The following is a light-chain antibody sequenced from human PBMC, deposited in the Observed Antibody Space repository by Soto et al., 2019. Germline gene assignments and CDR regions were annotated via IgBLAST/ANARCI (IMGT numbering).Light chain of an antibody. Sequence: EIVLTQSPGTLSLSPGERATLSCRASQSVSSSYLAWYQQKPGQAPRLLIYGASSRATGIPRRFSGSGSGTDFTLTISRLEPEDFAVYYCQQYGSSPWTFGQGTKVEI. CDR3: QQYGSSPWT. CDR1: QSVSSSY. CDR2: GAS. J-gene: IGKJ1*01. V-gene: IGKV3-20*01.